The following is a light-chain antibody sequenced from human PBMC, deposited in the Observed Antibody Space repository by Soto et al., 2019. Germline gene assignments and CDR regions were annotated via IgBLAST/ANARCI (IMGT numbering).Light chain of an antibody. CDR3: QQYNSYPRT. J-gene: IGKJ1*01. CDR1: QSISNW. CDR2: KAS. V-gene: IGKV1-5*03. Sequence: DIQMTQSPSTLSASVGDRVTITCRASQSISNWLAWYQQKPGKAPNLLIYKASTLESGVPSRFSGSGSGTEFTLTSSCVQPDDFATYYCQQYNSYPRTFGQGTKVEIK.